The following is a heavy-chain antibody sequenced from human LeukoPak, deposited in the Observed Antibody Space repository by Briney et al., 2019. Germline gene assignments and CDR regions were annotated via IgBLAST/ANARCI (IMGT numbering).Heavy chain of an antibody. CDR3: ARYSYGSFDY. CDR2: ITRSSSII. V-gene: IGHV3-48*02. J-gene: IGHJ4*02. Sequence: GGSLRLSCAASGFTFSSYTMNWVRQAPGKGLEWVSYITRSSSIISYADSVKGRFTISRDNARNSLYLQMNSLRDEDTAVYYCARYSYGSFDYWGQGTLVTVSS. D-gene: IGHD5-18*01. CDR1: GFTFSSYT.